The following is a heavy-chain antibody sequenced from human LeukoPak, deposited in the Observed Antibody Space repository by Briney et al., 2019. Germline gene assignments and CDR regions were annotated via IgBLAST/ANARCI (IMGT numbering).Heavy chain of an antibody. J-gene: IGHJ4*02. CDR2: ISSSSSYI. CDR3: ARDCSGGSCYFFPTFDY. Sequence: GGSLRLSCAASGFTFSSYSMNWVRQAPGKGLEWVSSISSSSSYIYYADSVKGRFTISRDNAKNSLYLQMNSLRAEDTAVYYCARDCSGGSCYFFPTFDYWGQGTLVTVSS. D-gene: IGHD2-15*01. V-gene: IGHV3-21*01. CDR1: GFTFSSYS.